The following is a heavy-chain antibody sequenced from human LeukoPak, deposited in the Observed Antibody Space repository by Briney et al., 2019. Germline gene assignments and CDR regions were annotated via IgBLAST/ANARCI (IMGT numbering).Heavy chain of an antibody. V-gene: IGHV3-48*01. Sequence: GGPLRLSCAASGLTFSTHAMAWLRQAPGKELEWLSYISGSTNVIYYADSVKGRFTISRDNAKDSLYLHMNSLKAEDTAVYCCARGLYYMDVWGQGTTVTVSS. CDR3: ARGLYYMDV. CDR2: ISGSTNVI. J-gene: IGHJ6*03. CDR1: GLTFSTHA.